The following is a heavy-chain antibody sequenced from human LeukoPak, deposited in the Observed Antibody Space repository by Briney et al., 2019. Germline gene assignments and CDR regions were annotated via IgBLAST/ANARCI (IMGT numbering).Heavy chain of an antibody. V-gene: IGHV3-23*01. CDR1: GFTFTSYA. J-gene: IGHJ4*02. D-gene: IGHD1-26*01. Sequence: GGSLRLSCAASGFTFTSYAMSWVRQAPGKGLEWVSAISGSGGSTYYADSVKGRFTISRDNAKNSLYLQMNSLRAEDTAVYYCARDSSGELLPSYYFDYWGQGTLVTVSS. CDR3: ARDSSGELLPSYYFDY. CDR2: ISGSGGST.